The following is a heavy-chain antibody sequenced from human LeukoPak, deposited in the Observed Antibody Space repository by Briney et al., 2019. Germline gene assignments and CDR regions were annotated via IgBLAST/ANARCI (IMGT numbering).Heavy chain of an antibody. CDR3: AADLNGVDTAMVHYYYYGMDV. J-gene: IGHJ6*02. CDR1: GFTFTSSA. CDR2: IVVGSGKT. Sequence: SVKVSCKASGFTFTSSAMQWVRQARGQRLEWIGWIVVGSGKTNYAQKFQERVTITSDMSTGTAYMELSSLRSEDTAVYYCAADLNGVDTAMVHYYYYGMDVWGQGTTVTVSS. D-gene: IGHD5-18*01. V-gene: IGHV1-58*02.